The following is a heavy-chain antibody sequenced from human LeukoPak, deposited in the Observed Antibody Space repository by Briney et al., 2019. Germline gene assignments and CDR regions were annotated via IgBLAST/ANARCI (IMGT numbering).Heavy chain of an antibody. CDR1: GGTFSSYA. CDR2: IIPIFGTA. J-gene: IGHJ4*02. CDR3: ARVGEIYCSGGSCYHYYFDY. Sequence: SVKVSCKASGGTFSSYAISWVRQAPGQGLEWMGGIIPIFGTANYAQKFQGRVTMTRNTSISTAYMELSSLRSEDTAVYYCARVGEIYCSGGSCYHYYFDYWGQGTLVTVSS. V-gene: IGHV1-69*05. D-gene: IGHD2-15*01.